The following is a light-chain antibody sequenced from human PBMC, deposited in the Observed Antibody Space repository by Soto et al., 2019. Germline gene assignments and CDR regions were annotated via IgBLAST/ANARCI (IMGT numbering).Light chain of an antibody. CDR2: GVS. J-gene: IGKJ1*01. CDR3: QHYGDSSWT. V-gene: IGKV3-20*01. CDR1: QSVSSTL. Sequence: ELVLTQSPVALSLSSGERATLSCRASQSVSSTLLTWYQQTPGQAPRLLIYGVSSRATGIPDRFSGSGSGTDFTLTSSRVEPEDFAGYFCQHYGDSSWTFGQGSRVEIK.